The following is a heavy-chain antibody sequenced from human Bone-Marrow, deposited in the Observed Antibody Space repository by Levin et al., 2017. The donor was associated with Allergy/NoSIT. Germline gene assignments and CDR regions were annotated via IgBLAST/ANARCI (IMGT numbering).Heavy chain of an antibody. V-gene: IGHV5-51*01. J-gene: IGHJ4*02. CDR1: GYKFSNFW. D-gene: IGHD6-19*01. CDR2: IYPPDSDT. CDR3: ARRGAVADYYFDK. Sequence: GGSLRLSCKGSGYKFSNFWIGWVRQLPGQGLEWMGIIYPPDSDTTYSPSFQGHVSFSVDKSINTAYLQWNSLKASDTAMYFCARRGAVADYYFDKWGQGTQVIVSS.